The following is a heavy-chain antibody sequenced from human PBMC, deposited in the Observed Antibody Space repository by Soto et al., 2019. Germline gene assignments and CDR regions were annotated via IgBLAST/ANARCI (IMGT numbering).Heavy chain of an antibody. CDR3: ARVPSP. CDR2: IYHSGST. J-gene: IGHJ5*02. CDR1: GVSISSGGYS. Sequence: SETLSLTCAVSGVSISSGGYSWSWVRQPPGKGLEWIGYIYHSGSTYYNPSLKSRVTISVDRSKNQFSLKLSSVTAADTAVYYCARVPSPWGQGTLVTSPQ. V-gene: IGHV4-30-2*01.